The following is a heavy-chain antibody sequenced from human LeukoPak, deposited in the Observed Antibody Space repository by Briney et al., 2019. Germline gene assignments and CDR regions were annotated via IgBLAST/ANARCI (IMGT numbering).Heavy chain of an antibody. J-gene: IGHJ3*02. CDR3: ARDAGVAAAGTSAFDI. CDR1: GGSISSGGYY. Sequence: SSETLSLTCTISGGSISSGGYYWSWIRQPPGKGLEWIGYIYHSGSTYYNPSLKSRVTISVDRSKNQFSLKLSSVTAADTAVYYCARDAGVAAAGTSAFDIWGQGTMVTVSS. D-gene: IGHD6-13*01. CDR2: IYHSGST. V-gene: IGHV4-30-2*01.